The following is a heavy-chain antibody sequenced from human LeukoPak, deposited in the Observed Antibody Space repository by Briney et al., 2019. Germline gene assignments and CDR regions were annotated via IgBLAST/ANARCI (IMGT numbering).Heavy chain of an antibody. Sequence: ASVKVSCKVSGYTLTELSMHWVRQAPGQGLEWMGRINPNSGDTSYAQNFQGRVTMTRDTSISTAYIELSRLRSDDTAVYYCARGDGSGGSFVDFWGQGTLVTVSS. CDR2: INPNSGDT. CDR3: ARGDGSGGSFVDF. V-gene: IGHV1-2*06. D-gene: IGHD1-26*01. J-gene: IGHJ4*02. CDR1: GYTLTELS.